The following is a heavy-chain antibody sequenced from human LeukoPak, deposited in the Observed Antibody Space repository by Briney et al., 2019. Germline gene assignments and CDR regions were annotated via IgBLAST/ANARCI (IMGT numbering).Heavy chain of an antibody. D-gene: IGHD6-19*01. CDR2: ISGSGGST. V-gene: IGHV3-23*01. Sequence: GGSLRLSCAASGFTFSNFAMSWVRQAPGKGLEWVSVISGSGGSTYSADSVKGRFTISRDNSKNTLYLQMNSLRAEDTAVYYCAKDSPNSSGWYGYWGQGTLVTVSS. J-gene: IGHJ4*02. CDR1: GFTFSNFA. CDR3: AKDSPNSSGWYGY.